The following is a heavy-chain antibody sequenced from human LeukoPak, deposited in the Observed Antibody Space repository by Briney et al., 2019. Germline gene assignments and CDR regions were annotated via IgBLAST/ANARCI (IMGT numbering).Heavy chain of an antibody. D-gene: IGHD1-26*01. CDR2: IYPDDSKT. CDR3: ARYGAPSLRGNWFDT. Sequence: GESLQISCHASAYQTFGNWIVWLRQMPAKGLEWMGIIYPDDSKTTYSPSFEGQVTTSADKSISTAYLQWSSLQVSDTAIYYCARYGAPSLRGNWFDTWGQGTLVTVSS. V-gene: IGHV5-51*01. J-gene: IGHJ5*02. CDR1: AYQTFGNW.